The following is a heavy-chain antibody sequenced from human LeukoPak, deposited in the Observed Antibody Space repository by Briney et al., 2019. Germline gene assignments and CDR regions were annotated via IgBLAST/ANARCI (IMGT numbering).Heavy chain of an antibody. J-gene: IGHJ5*02. CDR3: AGITGPNWFDP. V-gene: IGHV4-59*01. D-gene: IGHD1-20*01. CDR2: IYYSGST. Sequence: PSETLSLTCTVSGGSISSYYWSWIRQPPGKGLEWIGYIYYSGSTNYNPSLKSRVTISVDTSKNQFSLKLSSVTAADTAVYYCAGITGPNWFDPWGQGTLVTVFS. CDR1: GGSISSYY.